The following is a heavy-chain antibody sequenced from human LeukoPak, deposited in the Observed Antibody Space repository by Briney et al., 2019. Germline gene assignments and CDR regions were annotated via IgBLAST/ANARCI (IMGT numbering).Heavy chain of an antibody. D-gene: IGHD3-9*01. J-gene: IGHJ4*02. CDR3: AKDTTFDWLPHDF. CDR1: GFTFSSSA. Sequence: GGSLRLSCAASGFTFSSSAMNWVRQAPGKGLEWVSTISGSANSTYYADSVKGRFAISRDNSKNILYLQMNSLRAEDTAVYYCAKDTTFDWLPHDFWGQGTLVTVSS. CDR2: ISGSANST. V-gene: IGHV3-23*01.